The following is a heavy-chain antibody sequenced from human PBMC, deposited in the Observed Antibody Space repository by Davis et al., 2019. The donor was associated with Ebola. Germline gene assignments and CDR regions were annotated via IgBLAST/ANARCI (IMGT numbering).Heavy chain of an antibody. CDR3: VIGGREVGFDY. CDR2: FDPEHGEA. D-gene: IGHD2-2*01. CDR1: GYTLTDLS. J-gene: IGHJ4*02. Sequence: AASVKVSCKVSGYTLTDLSIPSAPPLPRTGLWGVGRFDPEHGEAIYAQKFQDRVTMTEDTSTDTVYMKVSSLRSEDTAGYYCVIGGREVGFDYWGQGTLVTVSS. V-gene: IGHV1-24*01.